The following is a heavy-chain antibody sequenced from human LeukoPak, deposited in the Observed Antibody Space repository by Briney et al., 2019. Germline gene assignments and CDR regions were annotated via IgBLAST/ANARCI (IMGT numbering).Heavy chain of an antibody. J-gene: IGHJ6*02. V-gene: IGHV4-59*01. CDR2: IYYSGST. Sequence: PSETLSLTCTVSGGSISSYYWSWIRQPPGKGLEWIGYIYYSGSTNYSPSLKSRVTISVDTSKNQFSLKLSSVTAADTAVYYCARVVLGYYYGMDVWGQGTTVTVSS. CDR3: ARVVLGYYYGMDV. CDR1: GGSISSYY.